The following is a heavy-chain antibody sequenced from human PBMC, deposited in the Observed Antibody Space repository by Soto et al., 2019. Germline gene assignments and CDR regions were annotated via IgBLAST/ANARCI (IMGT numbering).Heavy chain of an antibody. CDR1: GLTLSNYW. CDR3: VAWGNWFNS. J-gene: IGHJ5*01. Sequence: EVKLAESGGGLVQPGGSLRLSCEASGLTLSNYWTSWVRQGPGKGLEWVAHTNEGGSDKHYVGSVRGRFIISKDNVKNSLSLQMSSLRGDATAVYYCVAWGNWFNSWGQGTLVTVSS. D-gene: IGHD3-16*01. V-gene: IGHV3-7*01. CDR2: TNEGGSDK.